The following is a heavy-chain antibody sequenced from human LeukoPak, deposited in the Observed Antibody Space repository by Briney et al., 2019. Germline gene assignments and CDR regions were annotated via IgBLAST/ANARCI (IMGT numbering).Heavy chain of an antibody. CDR3: VKGSSPIVVPAVLYYFDY. D-gene: IGHD2-2*01. Sequence: PGGSLRLSCSASGFTFSSYAMHWVRQAPGKGLEYVSAISSNGGSTYYADSVKGRFTISRDNSKNTLYLQMSSLRAEDTAVYYCVKGSSPIVVPAVLYYFDYWGQGTLVTVSS. V-gene: IGHV3-64D*06. J-gene: IGHJ4*02. CDR2: ISSNGGST. CDR1: GFTFSSYA.